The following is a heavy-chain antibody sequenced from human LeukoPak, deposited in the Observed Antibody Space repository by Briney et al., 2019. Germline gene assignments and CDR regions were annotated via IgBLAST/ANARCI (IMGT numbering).Heavy chain of an antibody. V-gene: IGHV4-30-4*08. Sequence: SQTLSLTCTVSGGSISSGDYYWSWIRQPPGKGLEWIGYIYYSGSTYYNPSLKSRVTISVDTSKNQFSLKLSSVTAADTAVYYCAGERKSCNGGYCSSTSFNWFDPWGQGTLVTVSS. D-gene: IGHD2-2*01. CDR3: AGERKSCNGGYCSSTSFNWFDP. CDR2: IYYSGST. CDR1: GGSISSGDYY. J-gene: IGHJ5*02.